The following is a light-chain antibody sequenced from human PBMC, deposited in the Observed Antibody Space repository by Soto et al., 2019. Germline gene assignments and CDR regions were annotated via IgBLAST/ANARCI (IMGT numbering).Light chain of an antibody. Sequence: EMGLTQSPGTLSLSPGERATLSCRTSQRLSGGYLAWFQQKPGQPPRLLIYSASNRATGIPDRFSGSGSGTDFTLTISRLEPEDLVVYYCQQNGSLPITFGQGTRLEIK. CDR1: QRLSGGY. CDR2: SAS. J-gene: IGKJ5*01. V-gene: IGKV3-20*01. CDR3: QQNGSLPIT.